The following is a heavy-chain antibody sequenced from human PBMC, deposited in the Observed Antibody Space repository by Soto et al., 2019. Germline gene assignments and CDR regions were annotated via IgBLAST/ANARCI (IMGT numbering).Heavy chain of an antibody. J-gene: IGHJ4*02. V-gene: IGHV1-24*01. CDR3: ATGGCSSTSCYSGLQFDY. CDR2: FDSEDGET. CDR1: GYTLTELS. D-gene: IGHD2-2*01. Sequence: GASVKVSCKVSGYTLTELSMHWVRQAPGKGLEWMGGFDSEDGETIYAQKFQGRVTMTEDTSTDTAYMELSSLRSEDTAVYYCATGGCSSTSCYSGLQFDYWGQGTLVTVSS.